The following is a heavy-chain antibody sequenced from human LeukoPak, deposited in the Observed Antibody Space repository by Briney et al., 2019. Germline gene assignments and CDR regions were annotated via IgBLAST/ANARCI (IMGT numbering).Heavy chain of an antibody. V-gene: IGHV3-23*01. J-gene: IGHJ6*03. D-gene: IGHD2-2*01. Sequence: PGRSPRLSCAASGFTFSSYAMSWVRQAPGKGLEWVSAISGSGGSTYYADSVKGRFTISRDNSKNTLYLQMNSLRAEDTAVYYCAKDRVSCSSTSCYRRHYYYYYMDVWGKGTTATVSS. CDR2: ISGSGGST. CDR3: AKDRVSCSSTSCYRRHYYYYYMDV. CDR1: GFTFSSYA.